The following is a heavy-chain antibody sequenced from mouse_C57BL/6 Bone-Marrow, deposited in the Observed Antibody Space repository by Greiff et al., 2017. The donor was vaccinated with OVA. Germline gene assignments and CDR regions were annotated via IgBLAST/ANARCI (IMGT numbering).Heavy chain of an antibody. CDR3: ARRFITTVVKGYYFDY. J-gene: IGHJ2*01. CDR1: GFTFSDYG. V-gene: IGHV5-17*01. Sequence: EVKLMESGGGLVKPGGSLKLSCAASGFTFSDYGMHWVRQAPEKGLEWVAYISSGSSTIYYADTVKGRFTISRDNAKNTLFLQMTSLRSEDTAMYYCARRFITTVVKGYYFDYWGQGTTLTVSS. CDR2: ISSGSSTI. D-gene: IGHD1-1*01.